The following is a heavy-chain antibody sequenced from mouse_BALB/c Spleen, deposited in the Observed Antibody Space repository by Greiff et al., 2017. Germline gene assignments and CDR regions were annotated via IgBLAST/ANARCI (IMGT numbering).Heavy chain of an antibody. D-gene: IGHD1-2*01. V-gene: IGHV1-69*02. Sequence: QVQLQQSGAELVRPGASVKLSCKASGYTFTSYWINWVKQRPGQGLEWIGNIYPSDSYTNYNQKFKDKATLTVDKSSSTAYMQLSSPTSEDSAVYYCTRLGLSTTATGYAMDYWGQGTSVTVSS. J-gene: IGHJ4*01. CDR2: IYPSDSYT. CDR3: TRLGLSTTATGYAMDY. CDR1: GYTFTSYW.